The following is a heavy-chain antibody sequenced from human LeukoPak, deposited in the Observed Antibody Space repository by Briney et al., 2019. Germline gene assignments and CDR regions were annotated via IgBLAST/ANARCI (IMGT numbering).Heavy chain of an antibody. CDR1: GGSISSFS. J-gene: IGHJ6*02. V-gene: IGHV4-59*01. CDR2: IYSSGST. CDR3: ARDFRWTQAWASPRPKSYYYGMDV. Sequence: PSETLSLACTVSGGSISSFSWSWIRQSPGKGLEWIGYIYSSGSTNYNPSLKSRVTLSVDTSKNQFSLMLSSVTAADTAVYYCARDFRWTQAWASPRPKSYYYGMDVWGQGTTVTVSS. D-gene: IGHD5-18*01.